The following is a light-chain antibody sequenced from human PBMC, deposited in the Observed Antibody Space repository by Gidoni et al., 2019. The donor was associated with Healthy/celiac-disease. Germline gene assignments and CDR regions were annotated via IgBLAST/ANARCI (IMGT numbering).Light chain of an antibody. J-gene: IGKJ4*01. Sequence: SLLTQSPATLSLSPGERATLSCRASQSVSSSSVALYQQKPGLAPMLLIYDASRRATGIPARCSSSCSATFFPLTISRLDPEDFAVYYWQQYGSSPLTFGGGTKLEIK. V-gene: IGKV3D-20*01. CDR2: DAS. CDR1: QSVSSSS. CDR3: QQYGSSPLT.